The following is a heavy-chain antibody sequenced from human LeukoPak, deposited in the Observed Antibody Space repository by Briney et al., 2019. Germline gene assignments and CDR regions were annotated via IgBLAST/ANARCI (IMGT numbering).Heavy chain of an antibody. J-gene: IGHJ4*02. Sequence: GGSLRLSCAASGFTITTYAVNWVRQAPGMGLEWVSGIGGGGTEYYADSVKGRFIISSDNSQNLVHLQMNSLTVEDTAVYYCARAQGALDYWGQGTLVTVSS. V-gene: IGHV3-23*01. CDR2: IGGGGTE. D-gene: IGHD1-26*01. CDR1: GFTITTYA. CDR3: ARAQGALDY.